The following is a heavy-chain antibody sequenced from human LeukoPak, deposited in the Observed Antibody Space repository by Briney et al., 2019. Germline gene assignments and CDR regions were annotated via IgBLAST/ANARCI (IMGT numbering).Heavy chain of an antibody. V-gene: IGHV3-7*03. J-gene: IGHJ4*02. Sequence: GGSLRLSRAASGFMFSSNWMSWVRLAPGKGLEWVANIKEDGTETYYVDSVKGRFTISRDNAKNSLYLQMNSLRVEDTAVYYCAKEGRSLQTYWGQGTLVTVSS. CDR2: IKEDGTET. CDR1: GFMFSSNW. CDR3: AKEGRSLQTY. D-gene: IGHD5-24*01.